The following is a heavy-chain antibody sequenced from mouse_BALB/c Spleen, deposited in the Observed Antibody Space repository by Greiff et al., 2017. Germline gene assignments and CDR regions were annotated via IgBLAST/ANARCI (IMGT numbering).Heavy chain of an antibody. Sequence: EVKLMESGGGLVKPGGSLKLSCAASGFTFSDYYMYWVRQTPEKRLEWVATISDGGSYTYYPDSVKGRFTISRDNAKNNLYLQMSSLKSEDTAMYYCARDLGYAMDYWGQGTSVTVSS. J-gene: IGHJ4*01. CDR1: GFTFSDYY. CDR2: ISDGGSYT. V-gene: IGHV5-4*02. D-gene: IGHD3-1*01. CDR3: ARDLGYAMDY.